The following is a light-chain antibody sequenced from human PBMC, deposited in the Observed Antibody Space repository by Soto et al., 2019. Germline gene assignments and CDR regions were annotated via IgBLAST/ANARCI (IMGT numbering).Light chain of an antibody. J-gene: IGKJ1*01. CDR2: KAS. CDR1: ESISFW. Sequence: DIQMTQSPSTLSASVGDRVTITCRASESISFWLAWYQQKPGKVPKLLIYKASSLESGVPSRFSGSGSGTEFTLTISSLQPDDSATYYCQQYNSYLWTFGQGTKVEIK. V-gene: IGKV1-5*03. CDR3: QQYNSYLWT.